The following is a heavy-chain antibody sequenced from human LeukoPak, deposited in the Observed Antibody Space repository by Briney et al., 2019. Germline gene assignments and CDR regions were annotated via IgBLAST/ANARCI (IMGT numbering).Heavy chain of an antibody. V-gene: IGHV4-34*01. CDR3: ARGQTITIFGVVIIGHYYFDY. CDR1: GGSFSGYY. Sequence: PSETLSLTCAVYGGSFSGYYWSWIRQPPGKGLEWIGEINHSGSTNYNPSLKSRVTISVDTSKNQLSLKLSSVTAADTAVYYCARGQTITIFGVVIIGHYYFDYWGQGTLVTVSS. CDR2: INHSGST. J-gene: IGHJ4*02. D-gene: IGHD3-3*01.